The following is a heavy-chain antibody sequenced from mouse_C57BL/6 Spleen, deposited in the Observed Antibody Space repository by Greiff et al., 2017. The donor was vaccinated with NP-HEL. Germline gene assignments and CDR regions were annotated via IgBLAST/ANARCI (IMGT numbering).Heavy chain of an antibody. J-gene: IGHJ2*01. CDR1: GYTFTSYW. CDR2: IHPNSGST. Sequence: VKLQESGAELVKPGASVKLSCKASGYTFTSYWMHWVKQRPGQGLEWIGMIHPNSGSTNYNEKFKSKATLTVDKSSSTAYMQLSSLTSEDSAVYYCARGPYFDYWGQGTTLTVSS. V-gene: IGHV1-64*01. CDR3: ARGPYFDY.